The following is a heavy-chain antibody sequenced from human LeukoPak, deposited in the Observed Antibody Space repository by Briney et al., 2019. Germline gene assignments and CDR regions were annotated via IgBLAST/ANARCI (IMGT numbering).Heavy chain of an antibody. J-gene: IGHJ6*03. D-gene: IGHD3-10*01. CDR1: GYSFPSYW. CDR3: ARLLKGKYYMDV. CDR2: IYPSDYDN. V-gene: IGHV5-51*01. Sequence: GESLNLPCKCSGYSFPSYWIGWVRQMPGKGLEGMGNIYPSDYDNRYSPCFQSQVTISADKSISTAYLQWSSLKAADTSMYYCARLLKGKYYMDVWGKGTAVTV.